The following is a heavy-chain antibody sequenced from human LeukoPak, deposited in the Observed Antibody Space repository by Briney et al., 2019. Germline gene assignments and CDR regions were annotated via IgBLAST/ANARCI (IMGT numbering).Heavy chain of an antibody. CDR1: GFTFNRHW. CDR3: VRGPHYGAYAGYFDY. CDR2: IKQDGSEN. Sequence: GGSLRLSCAVSGFTFNRHWMAWVRQAPGKGLEWVATIKQDGSENYYVESVKGRFTIVRDDGKNSVYLQMNSLRVEDTALYYCVRGPHYGAYAGYFDYWGQGALVTVSS. D-gene: IGHD4-17*01. V-gene: IGHV3-7*01. J-gene: IGHJ4*02.